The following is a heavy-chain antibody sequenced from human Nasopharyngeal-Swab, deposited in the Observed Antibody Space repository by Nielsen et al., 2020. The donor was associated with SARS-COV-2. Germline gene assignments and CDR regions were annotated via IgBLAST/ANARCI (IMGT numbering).Heavy chain of an antibody. V-gene: IGHV4-59*01. Sequence: ETLFLTWTGSGDSISGYYWSWIRQPPGKGLEWLGYIYYTGSTNYNHSLKSRVTMSVDTSKKELSLELTSVTAADTAVYYCARAGDSGVWYAFDIWGQGTRVTVSS. CDR1: GDSISGYY. CDR2: IYYTGST. J-gene: IGHJ3*02. CDR3: ARAGDSGVWYAFDI. D-gene: IGHD2-15*01.